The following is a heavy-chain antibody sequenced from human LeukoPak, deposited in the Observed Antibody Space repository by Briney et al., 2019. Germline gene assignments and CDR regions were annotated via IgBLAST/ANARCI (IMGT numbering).Heavy chain of an antibody. CDR2: INPSGGST. D-gene: IGHD3-22*01. Sequence: ASVKVSCKASGYTFTSYYMHWVRQAPGQGLEWMGTINPSGGSTSYAQKFQGRVTMTRDTSTSTVYMELSSLRPEDTAVYYCARGYYDSSTYWRVYYFDYWGQGTLVTVSS. CDR1: GYTFTSYY. J-gene: IGHJ4*02. CDR3: ARGYYDSSTYWRVYYFDY. V-gene: IGHV1-46*01.